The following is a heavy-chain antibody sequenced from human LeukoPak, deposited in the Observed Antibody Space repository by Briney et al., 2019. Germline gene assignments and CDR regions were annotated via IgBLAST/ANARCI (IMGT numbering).Heavy chain of an antibody. CDR3: ARLYARRGAGGFNFDY. J-gene: IGHJ4*02. D-gene: IGHD1-26*01. V-gene: IGHV3-21*01. CDR2: ISSSSSYI. CDR1: GFTFSSYS. Sequence: GGSLRLSCAASGFTFSSYSMNWVRQAPGKGLEWDSSISSSSSYIYYADSVKVRFTISRDNAKNSLYLQMNSLRAEDTAVYYCARLYARRGAGGFNFDYWGQGTLVTVSS.